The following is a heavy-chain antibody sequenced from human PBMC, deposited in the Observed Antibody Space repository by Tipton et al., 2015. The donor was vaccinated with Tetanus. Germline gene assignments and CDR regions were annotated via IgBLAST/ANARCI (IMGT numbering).Heavy chain of an antibody. CDR1: GFTFSSYA. V-gene: IGHV3-9*01. J-gene: IGHJ6*02. CDR2: ISWNSGTI. CDR3: AKGTGYYGMDV. Sequence: SLRLSCAASGFTFSSYAMSWVRQAPGKGLEWVSGISWNSGTIGYADSVKGRFTISRDNAKNSLYLQMNSLRAEDTALYYCAKGTGYYGMDVWGQGTTVTVSS. D-gene: IGHD2-8*02.